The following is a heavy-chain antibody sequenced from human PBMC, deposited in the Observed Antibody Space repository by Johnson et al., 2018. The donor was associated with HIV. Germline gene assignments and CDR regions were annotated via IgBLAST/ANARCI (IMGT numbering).Heavy chain of an antibody. Sequence: QVLLVESGGGVVQPGKSLRLSCGASGLSFSNYDMHWVRQAPGKGLQWVADISYDGTNKHYGDYLKGRFTISRDNSKNTLYLQMNSLRAEDTAVYYCASPLEAAAGPMDAFDIWGQGTMVTVSS. V-gene: IGHV3-30*03. D-gene: IGHD6-13*01. J-gene: IGHJ3*02. CDR2: ISYDGTNK. CDR1: GLSFSNYD. CDR3: ASPLEAAAGPMDAFDI.